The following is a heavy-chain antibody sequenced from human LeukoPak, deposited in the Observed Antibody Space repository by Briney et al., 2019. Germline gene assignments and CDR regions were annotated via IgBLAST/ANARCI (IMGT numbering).Heavy chain of an antibody. CDR3: AKDRNSGSPYYFDY. CDR1: GFTFSSYG. Sequence: GGSLRLSCAASGFTFSSYGMHWVRQAPGKGLEWVAVISYDGSNKYYADSVKGRFTISRDNSKNTLYLQMNSLRAEDTAVYYCAKDRNSGSPYYFDYWGQGTLVTVSS. V-gene: IGHV3-30*18. J-gene: IGHJ4*02. D-gene: IGHD1-26*01. CDR2: ISYDGSNK.